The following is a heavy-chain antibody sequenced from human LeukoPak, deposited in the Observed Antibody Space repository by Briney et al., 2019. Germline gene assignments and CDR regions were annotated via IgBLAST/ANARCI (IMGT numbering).Heavy chain of an antibody. J-gene: IGHJ4*02. CDR3: AKGGWDLLGHFDY. CDR2: ISGSSSYI. Sequence: GGSLRLSCAASGFTFSTYNMNWVRQAPGKGLEWVSSISGSSSYIYYADSVKGRFSISRDNAKNSLYLQMNSLRAEDTAVYYCAKGGWDLLGHFDYWGQGTLVTVSS. D-gene: IGHD1-26*01. V-gene: IGHV3-21*04. CDR1: GFTFSTYN.